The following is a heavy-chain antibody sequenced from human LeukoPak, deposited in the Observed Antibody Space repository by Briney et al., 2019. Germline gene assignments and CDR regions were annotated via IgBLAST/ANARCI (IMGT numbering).Heavy chain of an antibody. CDR1: GYTFTSNY. Sequence: ASVKVSCKAFGYTFTSNYMHWVRQAPGQGPEWMGVISPSGGSTTYAQKFQGRVTLTTDMSTSTDYLELSSLRSEDTAVYYCARDNAVRDEAWWFNPWGQGNLVTVSS. CDR2: ISPSGGST. D-gene: IGHD2-8*01. CDR3: ARDNAVRDEAWWFNP. J-gene: IGHJ5*02. V-gene: IGHV1-46*01.